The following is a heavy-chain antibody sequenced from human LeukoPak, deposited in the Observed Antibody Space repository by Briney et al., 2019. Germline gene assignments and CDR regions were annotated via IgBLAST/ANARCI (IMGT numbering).Heavy chain of an antibody. CDR3: ARDPFDI. J-gene: IGHJ3*02. V-gene: IGHV3-30-3*01. Sequence: GGSLRLSCAASGFTFSSYAMHWVRQAPGKGLEWVAVIPYDGSNKYYADSVKGRFTISRDNSKNTLYLQMNSLRAEDTAVYYCARDPFDIWGQGTMVTVSS. CDR2: IPYDGSNK. CDR1: GFTFSSYA.